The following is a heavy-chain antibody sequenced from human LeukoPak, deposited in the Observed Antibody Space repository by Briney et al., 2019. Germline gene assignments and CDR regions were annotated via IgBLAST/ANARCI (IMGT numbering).Heavy chain of an antibody. CDR1: GGSISSSSYY. J-gene: IGHJ4*02. V-gene: IGHV4-39*02. Sequence: NTSETLSLTCTVSGGSISSSSYYWGWIRQPPGKGLEWIGSIYYSGSTYYNPSLKSRVTISVDTSKNQFSLKLSSVTAADTAVYYCARERRVVRDFDYWGQGTLVTVYS. CDR2: IYYSGST. CDR3: ARERRVVRDFDY. D-gene: IGHD3-10*01.